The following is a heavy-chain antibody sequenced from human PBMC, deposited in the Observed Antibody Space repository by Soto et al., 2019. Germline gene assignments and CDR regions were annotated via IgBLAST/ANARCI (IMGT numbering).Heavy chain of an antibody. CDR3: ARGPDDNWFDP. J-gene: IGHJ5*02. Sequence: TSETLSRTGTVSGGSISSGGYYWSWIRQHPGKGLEWIGYIYYSGSTYYNPSLKSRVTISVDTSKNQFSLKLSSVTAADTAVYYCARGPDDNWFDPWGQGTLVTGSS. V-gene: IGHV4-31*02. CDR2: IYYSGST. CDR1: GGSISSGGYY.